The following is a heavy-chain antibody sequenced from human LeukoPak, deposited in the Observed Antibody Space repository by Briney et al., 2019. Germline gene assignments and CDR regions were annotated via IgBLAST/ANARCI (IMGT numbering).Heavy chain of an antibody. CDR2: IYSSVST. Sequence: SETLSLTCTVSGASISGYYWSWIRQSPGKGLEWIGYIYSSVSTNYNPSLKSRVTISADTSKNQFSLKLTSMTPADTAVYYCARESGGSCYWDSWGQGTLVTVSS. D-gene: IGHD2-15*01. V-gene: IGHV4-59*01. CDR1: GASISGYY. CDR3: ARESGGSCYWDS. J-gene: IGHJ4*02.